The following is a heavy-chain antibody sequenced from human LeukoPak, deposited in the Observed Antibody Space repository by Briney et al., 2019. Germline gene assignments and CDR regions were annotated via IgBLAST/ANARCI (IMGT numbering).Heavy chain of an antibody. J-gene: IGHJ6*02. CDR2: ISYDGSNK. V-gene: IGHV3-30*18. CDR1: GFTFSDYY. Sequence: GGSLRLSCAASGFTFSDYYMSWVRQAPGKGLEWVAVISYDGSNKYYADSVKGRFTISRDNSKNTLYLQMNSLRAEDTAVYYCAKGRFEYSSSPTYYYYGMDVWGQGTTVTVSS. D-gene: IGHD6-6*01. CDR3: AKGRFEYSSSPTYYYYGMDV.